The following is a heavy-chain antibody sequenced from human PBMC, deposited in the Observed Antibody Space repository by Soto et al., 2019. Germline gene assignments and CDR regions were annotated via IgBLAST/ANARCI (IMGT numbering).Heavy chain of an antibody. V-gene: IGHV3-49*03. Sequence: GGSLRLSCTASGFSFVDYAMSWFRQAPGKGLECVGFIRSKAYGETPEYAASVKGRFTISRDDSKSIAYLQMNALKTEDTAVYYCTRDHGGTSGSYGPYWGQGNLVTVSS. D-gene: IGHD3-10*01. J-gene: IGHJ4*02. CDR1: GFSFVDYA. CDR2: IRSKAYGETP. CDR3: TRDHGGTSGSYGPY.